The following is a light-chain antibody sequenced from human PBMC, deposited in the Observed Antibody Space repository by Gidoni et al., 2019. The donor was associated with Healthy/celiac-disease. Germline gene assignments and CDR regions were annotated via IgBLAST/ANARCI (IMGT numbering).Light chain of an antibody. CDR1: QSVSSSY. J-gene: IGKJ1*01. Sequence: IVLTQSPGTLSLSPGERATLSCRASQSVSSSYLAWYQQKPGQAPRLLIYGASSRATGIPDRFRGSGSGTDFTLTISRLEPEDFAVYYCQQYGSSPLFGQXTKVEIK. CDR3: QQYGSSPL. V-gene: IGKV3-20*01. CDR2: GAS.